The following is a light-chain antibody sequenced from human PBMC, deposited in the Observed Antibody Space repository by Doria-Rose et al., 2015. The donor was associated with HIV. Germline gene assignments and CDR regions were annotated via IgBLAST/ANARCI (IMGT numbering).Light chain of an antibody. V-gene: IGLV1-40*01. CDR2: GNS. CDR1: SSNIGATYD. J-gene: IGLJ1*01. CDR3: QSYDSSLTSYV. Sequence: QSVLTQPPSVSGAPGQRVTISCSGSSSNIGATYDVHWYQQFPGTAHKLLIYGNSNRPSGVPDRFSGSKSGTSASLAITGLQAEDEADYYCQSYDSSLTSYVFGTGTKVTVL.